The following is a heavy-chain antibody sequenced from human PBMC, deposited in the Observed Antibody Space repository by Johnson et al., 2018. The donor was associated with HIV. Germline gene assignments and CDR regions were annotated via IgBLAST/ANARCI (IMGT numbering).Heavy chain of an antibody. V-gene: IGHV3-30*02. D-gene: IGHD1-26*01. CDR3: ARRWELHSNAFDI. J-gene: IGHJ3*02. CDR1: GFTFSSYG. Sequence: VQLVESGGGVVQPGGSLRLSCAASGFTFSSYGMHWVRQAPGKGLEWVAFIRYDGSNKYYADSVKGRFTISRDNSKNSLYLQMNNLRAEDTALYYCARRWELHSNAFDIWGQGTMVTVSS. CDR2: IRYDGSNK.